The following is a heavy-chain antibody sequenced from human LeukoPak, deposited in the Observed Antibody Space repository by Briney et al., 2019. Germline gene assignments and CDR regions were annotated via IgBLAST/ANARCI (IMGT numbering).Heavy chain of an antibody. J-gene: IGHJ4*02. D-gene: IGHD3-3*01. CDR3: TGNYDFWTGPFDY. CDR1: GFTVSGST. Sequence: GGSLRLSCAAAGFTVSGSTMHWARHASGNGREWVGRIKSNADNYATEYATSVKGMFIISRDDSNNTAYLQMNSVNTEDTAMYYCTGNYDFWTGPFDYWGQGTLVTVSS. V-gene: IGHV3-73*01. CDR2: IKSNADNYAT.